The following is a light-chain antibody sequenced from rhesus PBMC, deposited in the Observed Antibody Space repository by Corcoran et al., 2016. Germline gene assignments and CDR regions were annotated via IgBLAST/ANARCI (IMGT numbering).Light chain of an antibody. CDR3: LQYSSSPCT. V-gene: IGKV1-22*01. Sequence: DIQMTQSPSSLSAAVGDTVTIPCRASQSISSWLDWYPQQPGKAPKLLHYKPSSLQSGVPSRFSGSGSGTDLPLTISSLQPEDFVTYDCLQYSSSPCTFGPGTKLDLK. CDR1: QSISSW. J-gene: IGKJ3*01. CDR2: KPS.